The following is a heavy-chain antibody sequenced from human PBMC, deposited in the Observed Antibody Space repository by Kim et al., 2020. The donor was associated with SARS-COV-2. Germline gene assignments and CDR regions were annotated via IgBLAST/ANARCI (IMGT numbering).Heavy chain of an antibody. Sequence: SETLSLTCAVSGGSISSGGYSWSWIRQPPGKGLEWIAYIYYSGTTYYNPSLKSRVTVSVDRSKNQFSLNVTSVTAADTAVYYCARVDGCDFDHWGQGTL. CDR1: GGSISSGGYS. V-gene: IGHV4-30-2*01. D-gene: IGHD5-12*01. J-gene: IGHJ4*02. CDR3: ARVDGCDFDH. CDR2: IYYSGTT.